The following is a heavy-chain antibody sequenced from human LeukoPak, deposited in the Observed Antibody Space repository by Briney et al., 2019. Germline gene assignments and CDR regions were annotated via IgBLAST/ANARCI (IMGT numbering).Heavy chain of an antibody. D-gene: IGHD6-13*01. Sequence: GASVKVSCKASGYTFTDYSLHWMRQAPGQGLEWMGWINPNSGDTNFAQEFQGRVTMTRDTSVSTAYMELTSLTSDDTAVYYCAFLATAAGVNHWGQGTLVTVSS. CDR3: AFLATAAGVNH. V-gene: IGHV1-2*02. CDR1: GYTFTDYS. J-gene: IGHJ5*02. CDR2: INPNSGDT.